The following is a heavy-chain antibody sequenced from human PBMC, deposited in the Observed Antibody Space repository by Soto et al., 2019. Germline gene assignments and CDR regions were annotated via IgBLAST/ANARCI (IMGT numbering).Heavy chain of an antibody. CDR3: ARAFDDSSGYYGGLGY. V-gene: IGHV4-30-4*01. CDR2: MYYTGST. CDR1: GGSIGSGDYY. J-gene: IGHJ4*02. Sequence: QVQLQESGPGLVKPSQTLSLTCTVSGGSIGSGDYYWSCIRQPPGQALEWIGYMYYTGSTYYNPSLKSRVTISVDTSKNQFSLKLSSVTAADTAVYYCARAFDDSSGYYGGLGYWGQGTLVTVSS. D-gene: IGHD3-22*01.